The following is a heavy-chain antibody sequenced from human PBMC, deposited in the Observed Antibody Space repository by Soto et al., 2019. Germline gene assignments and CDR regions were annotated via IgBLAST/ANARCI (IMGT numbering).Heavy chain of an antibody. CDR3: AILGGTYYAFDF. V-gene: IGHV3-23*01. D-gene: IGHD1-26*01. J-gene: IGHJ3*01. CDR1: GFTINSHA. CDR2: IGPRGRDT. Sequence: GSLRLSCAASGFTINSHAMGWVRQAPGKGLEWVSAIGPRGRDTYYADSVKGRFTISRDNSKNTVSLQMNSLRAEDTAVYYCAILGGTYYAFDFWGQGTLVTVSS.